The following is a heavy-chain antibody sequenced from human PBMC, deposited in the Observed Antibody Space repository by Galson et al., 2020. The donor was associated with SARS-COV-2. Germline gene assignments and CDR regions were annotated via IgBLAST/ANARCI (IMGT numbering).Heavy chain of an antibody. Sequence: GGSLRLSCAASGFTFSSYAMHWVRQAPGKGLEWVAVISYDGSNKYYADSVKGRFTISRDNSKNTLYLQMNSLRAEDTAVYYCARDYGGPLTHEGYYYYYFMGVWVKGTTVTISS. D-gene: IGHD4-17*01. CDR2: ISYDGSNK. CDR3: ARDYGGPLTHEGYYYYYFMGV. CDR1: GFTFSSYA. V-gene: IGHV3-30*04. J-gene: IGHJ6*03.